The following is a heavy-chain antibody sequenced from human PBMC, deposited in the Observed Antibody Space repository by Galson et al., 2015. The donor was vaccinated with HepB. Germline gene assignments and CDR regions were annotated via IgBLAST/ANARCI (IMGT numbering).Heavy chain of an antibody. CDR1: GFTFSSYG. CDR3: ARDTARITMVRGVTTDPDYYYYYGMDV. J-gene: IGHJ6*02. Sequence: SLRLSCAASGFTFSSYGMHWVRQAPGKGLEWVAVIWYDGSNKYYADSVKGRFTISRDNSKNTLYLQMNSLRAEDTAVYYCARDTARITMVRGVTTDPDYYYYYGMDVWGQGTTVTVSS. D-gene: IGHD3-10*01. V-gene: IGHV3-33*01. CDR2: IWYDGSNK.